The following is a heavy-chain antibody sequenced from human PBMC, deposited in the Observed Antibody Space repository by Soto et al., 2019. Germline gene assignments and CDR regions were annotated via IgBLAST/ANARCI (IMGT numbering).Heavy chain of an antibody. Sequence: PGGSLRLSCAASGFTFSSYAMSWVRQAPGKGLEWVSALSGSGGTTYYADSVKGRFTISRDNSKNTLYLQMNSLRAEDTAVYYCAKLRDYEAGLDSWGQGTLVTVSS. V-gene: IGHV3-23*01. CDR1: GFTFSSYA. CDR2: LSGSGGTT. D-gene: IGHD4-17*01. CDR3: AKLRDYEAGLDS. J-gene: IGHJ4*02.